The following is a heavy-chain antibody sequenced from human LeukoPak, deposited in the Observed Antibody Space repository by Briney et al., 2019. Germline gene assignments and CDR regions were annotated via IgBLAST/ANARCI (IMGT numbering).Heavy chain of an antibody. D-gene: IGHD1-26*01. CDR1: GYTFTSYY. Sequence: GASVKVSCKASGYTFTSYYMHWVRQAPGQGLEWMGIINPSGGSTSYAQKFQGRVTMTRYTSTSTVYMELSSLRSEDTAVYYCARYSVGAPFDYWGQGTLVTVSS. CDR2: INPSGGST. CDR3: ARYSVGAPFDY. J-gene: IGHJ4*02. V-gene: IGHV1-46*01.